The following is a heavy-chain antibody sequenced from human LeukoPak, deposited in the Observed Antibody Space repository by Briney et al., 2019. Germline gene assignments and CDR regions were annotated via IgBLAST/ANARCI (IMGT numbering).Heavy chain of an antibody. D-gene: IGHD2-15*01. CDR3: GGYCSGGSCFDAFDI. Sequence: PSETLSLTCTVSGGSISSGDYYWSWIRQPPGKGLEWIGCIYYSGSTYYNPSLKSRVTISVDTSKNQFSLKLSSVTAADTAVYYCGGYCSGGSCFDAFDIWGQGTMVTVSS. V-gene: IGHV4-30-4*01. J-gene: IGHJ3*02. CDR2: IYYSGST. CDR1: GGSISSGDYY.